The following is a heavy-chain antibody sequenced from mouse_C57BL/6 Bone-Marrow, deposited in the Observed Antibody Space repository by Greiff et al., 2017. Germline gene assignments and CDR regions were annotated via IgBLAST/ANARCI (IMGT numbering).Heavy chain of an antibody. J-gene: IGHJ1*03. CDR3: ARGGYGSSFDWYFDV. V-gene: IGHV1-80*01. Sequence: QVQLQQSGAELVKPGASVKISCKASGYAFSSYWMNWVKQRPGKGLEWIGQIYPGDGDTNYNGKFKGKATLTADKSSSTAYMQLSSLTSEDSAVYFGARGGYGSSFDWYFDVWGTGTTVTVSS. CDR2: IYPGDGDT. CDR1: GYAFSSYW. D-gene: IGHD1-1*01.